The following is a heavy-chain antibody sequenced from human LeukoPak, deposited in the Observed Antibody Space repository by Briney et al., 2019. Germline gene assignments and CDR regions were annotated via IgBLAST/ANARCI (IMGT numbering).Heavy chain of an antibody. CDR3: AQIGDYDILTGYYKGPGPFDY. CDR1: GFTFSSYA. D-gene: IGHD3-9*01. CDR2: ISGSGGST. Sequence: PGGPLRLSCAASGFTFSSYAMSWVRQAPGKGLEWVSTISGSGGSTYYADSVKGRFTISRDNSKNTLYLQMNSLRAEDTAVYYCAQIGDYDILTGYYKGPGPFDYWGQGTLVTVSS. J-gene: IGHJ4*02. V-gene: IGHV3-23*01.